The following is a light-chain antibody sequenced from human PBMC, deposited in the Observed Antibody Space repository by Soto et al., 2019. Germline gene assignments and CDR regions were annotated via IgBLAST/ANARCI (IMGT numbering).Light chain of an antibody. Sequence: QTVVTQEPSFSVSPGGTVTLTCGLSSGSVSTSYYPSWYQQTPGQAPRTLIYSTNTRSSGVPDRFSGSILGKKAALTITGAQADDESDYYCVLYMGSGIGDWVFGGGTKLTVL. CDR2: STN. CDR3: VLYMGSGIGDWV. J-gene: IGLJ3*02. V-gene: IGLV8-61*01. CDR1: SGSVSTSYY.